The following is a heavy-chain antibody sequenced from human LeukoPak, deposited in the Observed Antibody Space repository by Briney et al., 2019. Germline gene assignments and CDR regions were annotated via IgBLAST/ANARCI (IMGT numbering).Heavy chain of an antibody. CDR1: GFTFSDYS. V-gene: IGHV3-21*01. D-gene: IGHD6-19*01. CDR2: ISSESTYI. CDR3: ARFETVAAKPFEY. J-gene: IGHJ4*02. Sequence: GGSLRLSCAASGFTFSDYSMNWVRQAPGMGLEWVSSISSESTYILYADSVKGRFTISRDNAKNSLYSQMDSLRAEDTAVYYCARFETVAAKPFEYWGQGALVTVSS.